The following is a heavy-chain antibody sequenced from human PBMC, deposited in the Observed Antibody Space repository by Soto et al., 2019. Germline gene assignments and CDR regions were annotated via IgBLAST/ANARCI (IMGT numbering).Heavy chain of an antibody. CDR2: IYYSGSI. CDR1: GGSVSSGSFY. J-gene: IGHJ4*02. CDR3: ARESYYDTTGFYDY. Sequence: QVQLQESGPGLVKPSETLSLTCTVSGGSVSSGSFYWNWIRQPPGKGLEWIGYIYYSGSINYNPSLKSRVTISVDTSKNQFSLKLSSVTAADSAVYYCARESYYDTTGFYDYWGQGTLVTVSS. V-gene: IGHV4-61*01. D-gene: IGHD3-22*01.